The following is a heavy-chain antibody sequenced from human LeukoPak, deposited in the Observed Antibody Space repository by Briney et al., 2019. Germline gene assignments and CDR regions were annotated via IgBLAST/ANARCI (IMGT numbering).Heavy chain of an antibody. J-gene: IGHJ4*02. CDR2: ISGSGGST. V-gene: IGHV3-23*01. CDR1: GFTFSSYA. Sequence: PGGSLRLSCAASGFTFSSYAMSWVRQAPGKGLEWVSAISGSGGSTYYADSVKGRFTISRDNSKNTLYLQMNSLRAEDTAVYYCAKIPRSLFTVTKEYYFDYWGQGTLVTVSS. CDR3: AKIPRSLFTVTKEYYFDY. D-gene: IGHD4-17*01.